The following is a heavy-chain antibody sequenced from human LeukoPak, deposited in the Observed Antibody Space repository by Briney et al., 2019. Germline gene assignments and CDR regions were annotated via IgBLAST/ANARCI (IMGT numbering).Heavy chain of an antibody. J-gene: IGHJ3*02. CDR1: GYTFTSYY. V-gene: IGHV1-2*02. CDR3: ARYDDRSELAFDI. CDR2: INPNTGSS. D-gene: IGHD3-22*01. Sequence: ASVKVSCKASGYTFTSYYIHWVRQAPGQGLEWMGWINPNTGSSNYAQNFQDRVTMTRDTSIRIAYLELNRLRSDDTAVYYCARYDDRSELAFDIWGQGTVVTVSS.